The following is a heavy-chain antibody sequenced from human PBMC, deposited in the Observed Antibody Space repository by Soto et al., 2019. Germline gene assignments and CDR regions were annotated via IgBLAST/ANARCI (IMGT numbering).Heavy chain of an antibody. CDR3: ATPRYSYGYSFDY. D-gene: IGHD5-18*01. J-gene: IGHJ4*02. Sequence: QVQLVQSGAEVKKPGSSVKVSCKASGGTFSTSVVTWVRQAPGQGLEWMGGIIPISGTANYAQNFQGRVTXTXDVXTSTAYMELSSLRSEDTAVYYCATPRYSYGYSFDYWGQGTLVTVSS. CDR1: GGTFSTSV. V-gene: IGHV1-69*05. CDR2: IIPISGTA.